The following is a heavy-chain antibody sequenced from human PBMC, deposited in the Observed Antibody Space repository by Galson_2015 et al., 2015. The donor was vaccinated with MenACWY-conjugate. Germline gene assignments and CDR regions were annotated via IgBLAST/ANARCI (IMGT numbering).Heavy chain of an antibody. J-gene: IGHJ4*02. CDR1: GLTFSSYW. D-gene: IGHD5/OR15-5a*01. Sequence: LRLSCAASGLTFSSYWMYWVRQAPGKGLEWVANMKQDGSEKYYVDSVKGRFTISRDNAKNSLYLQMNSLRAEDTAVYYCARDRVYGALDYWGQGTLVTVSS. CDR3: ARDRVYGALDY. V-gene: IGHV3-7*03. CDR2: MKQDGSEK.